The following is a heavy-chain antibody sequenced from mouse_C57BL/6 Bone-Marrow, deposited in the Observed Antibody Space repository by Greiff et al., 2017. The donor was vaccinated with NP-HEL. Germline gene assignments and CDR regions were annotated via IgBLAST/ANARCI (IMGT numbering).Heavy chain of an antibody. CDR1: GFTFSSYT. D-gene: IGHD2-5*01. V-gene: IGHV5-9*01. CDR3: ARTYYSNYGGNRYSDV. Sequence: DVMLVESGGGLVKPGGSLKLSCAASGFTFSSYTMSWVRQTPEKRLEWVATISGGGGNTYYPDSVQGRFTISRDNAKNTLYLQMSSLRSEDTAVYYCARTYYSNYGGNRYSDVWGTGTTVTVSS. J-gene: IGHJ1*03. CDR2: ISGGGGNT.